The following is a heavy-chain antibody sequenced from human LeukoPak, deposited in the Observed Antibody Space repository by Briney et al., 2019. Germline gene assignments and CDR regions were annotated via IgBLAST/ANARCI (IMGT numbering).Heavy chain of an antibody. V-gene: IGHV3-30-3*01. CDR2: ISYDGSNK. D-gene: IGHD7-27*01. CDR1: GFTFSSYA. J-gene: IGHJ4*02. Sequence: GGSLRLSCAASGFTFSSYAMHWVRQAPGKGLEWVAVISYDGSNKYYADSVKGRFTIFRDNSKNTLYLQMNSLRAEDTAVYYCAGLTGSDYWGQGTLVTVSS. CDR3: AGLTGSDY.